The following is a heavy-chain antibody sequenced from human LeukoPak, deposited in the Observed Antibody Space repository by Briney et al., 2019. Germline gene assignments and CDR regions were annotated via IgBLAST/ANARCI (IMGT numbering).Heavy chain of an antibody. J-gene: IGHJ4*02. CDR3: ARVAAAGHFDY. CDR2: IYYSGST. Sequence: SETLSLTCTASGGSISSYYRSWIRQPPGKGLEWIGYIYYSGSTNYNPSLKSRVTISVETSKNQFSLKLSSVTAADTAVYYCARVAAAGHFDYWGQGTLVTVSS. V-gene: IGHV4-59*01. CDR1: GGSISSYY. D-gene: IGHD6-13*01.